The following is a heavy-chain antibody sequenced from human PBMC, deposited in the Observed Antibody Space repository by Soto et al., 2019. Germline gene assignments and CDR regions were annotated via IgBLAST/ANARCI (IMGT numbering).Heavy chain of an antibody. CDR1: GGSFRGYY. CDR3: ARSFPGFLGAY. V-gene: IGHV4-34*02. CDR2: INESGRT. J-gene: IGHJ4*02. D-gene: IGHD3-10*01. Sequence: QVQLQQWGAGLLKPSETLSLTCGLQGGSFRGYYWGWIRQTPGKGLEWIAEINESGRTNYKSSLKSRVHISVDTSKNQVSLRLTSLTAADTAVYYCARSFPGFLGAYWGQGTPVTVSS.